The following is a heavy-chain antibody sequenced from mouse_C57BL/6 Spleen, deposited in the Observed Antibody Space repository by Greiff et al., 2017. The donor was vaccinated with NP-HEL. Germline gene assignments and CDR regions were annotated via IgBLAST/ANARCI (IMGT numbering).Heavy chain of an antibody. D-gene: IGHD4-1*01. CDR2: ISSGGSYT. Sequence: VKPGGSLKLSCAASGFTFSSYGMSWVRQTPDKRLEWVATISSGGSYTYYPDSVKGRFTISRDNAKNTLYLQMSSLKSEDTAMYYCARPSNWDGGPYYAMDYWGQGTSVTVSS. V-gene: IGHV5-6*01. CDR1: GFTFSSYG. J-gene: IGHJ4*01. CDR3: ARPSNWDGGPYYAMDY.